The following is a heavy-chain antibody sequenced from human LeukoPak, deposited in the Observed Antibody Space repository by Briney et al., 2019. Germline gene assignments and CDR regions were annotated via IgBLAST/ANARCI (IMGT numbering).Heavy chain of an antibody. J-gene: IGHJ3*02. CDR2: ITPIFGTA. Sequence: GASVKVSCKASGGTFSSYAISWVRQAPGQGLEWMGGITPIFGTANYAQKFQGRVTITADESTSTAYMELSSLRSEDTAVYYCAGERLGYCSSTSCYNQGYYDSSGYILYAFDIWGQGTMVTVSS. CDR3: AGERLGYCSSTSCYNQGYYDSSGYILYAFDI. CDR1: GGTFSSYA. V-gene: IGHV1-69*13. D-gene: IGHD2-2*02.